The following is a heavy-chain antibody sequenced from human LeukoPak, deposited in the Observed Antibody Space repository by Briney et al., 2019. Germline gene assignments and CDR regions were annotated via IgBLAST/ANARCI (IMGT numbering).Heavy chain of an antibody. V-gene: IGHV4-4*07. CDR2: IYTSGNT. CDR3: ARVLVGASYYYYYMDV. J-gene: IGHJ6*03. CDR1: GGSISSYY. Sequence: SETLSLTCTVSGGSISSYYWSWIRQPAGKGREWIGRIYTSGNTNYNPSLKSRVITSVDKSKNQFSLKLSSVTAADTAVYYCARVLVGASYYYYYMDVWGKGTTVTVSS. D-gene: IGHD1-26*01.